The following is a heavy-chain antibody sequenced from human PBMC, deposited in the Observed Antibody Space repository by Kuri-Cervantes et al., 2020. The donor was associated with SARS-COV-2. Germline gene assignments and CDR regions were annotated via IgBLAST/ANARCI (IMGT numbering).Heavy chain of an antibody. CDR1: GFNFSRTD. J-gene: IGHJ4*02. V-gene: IGHV3-30*18. Sequence: GESLKISCAVSGFNFSRTDMHWVRQAPGKGLEWVAFISNDGKKIKYMASGTGRFTISRDNSQDTLYLQMESQTNEDTAIYFCAKDRVGVHDFWGQGTLVTVSS. CDR2: ISNDGKKI. D-gene: IGHD2-21*01. CDR3: AKDRVGVHDF.